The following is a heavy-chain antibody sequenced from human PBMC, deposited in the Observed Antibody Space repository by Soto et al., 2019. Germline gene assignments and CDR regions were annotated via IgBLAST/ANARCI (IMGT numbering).Heavy chain of an antibody. V-gene: IGHV3-72*01. J-gene: IGHJ4*02. Sequence: VQVEESGGGLVLPGGSLRLSCTVSAVSEFSFSDQYMDWVRQAPGQGLEWVGRSRNRVNNLSTAYAASVQGRFTISRDESKNTVYLQMNSLKTDDTAVYYCCRVDPSAKSPDYWGQGTLVTVSS. CDR2: SRNRVNNLST. CDR1: AVSEFSFSDQY. D-gene: IGHD2-15*01. CDR3: CRVDPSAKSPDY.